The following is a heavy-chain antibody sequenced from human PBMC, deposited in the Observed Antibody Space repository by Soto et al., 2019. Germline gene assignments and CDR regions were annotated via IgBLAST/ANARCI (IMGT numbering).Heavy chain of an antibody. CDR1: GGTFSSYA. V-gene: IGHV1-69*13. D-gene: IGHD2-2*02. CDR3: ARDRDCSSTSCYNMGDNWFDP. J-gene: IGHJ5*02. CDR2: IIPIFGTA. Sequence: SVKVSCKASGGTFSSYAISWVRQAPGQGLEWMGGIIPIFGTANYAQKFQGRVTITADESTSTAYMELSSLRSEDTAVYYCARDRDCSSTSCYNMGDNWFDPWG.